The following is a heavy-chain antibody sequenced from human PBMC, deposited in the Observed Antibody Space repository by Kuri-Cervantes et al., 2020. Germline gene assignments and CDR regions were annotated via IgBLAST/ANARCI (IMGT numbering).Heavy chain of an antibody. D-gene: IGHD6-6*01. CDR1: GFTFSSSG. J-gene: IGHJ4*02. V-gene: IGHV3-30*03. CDR2: ISYDGSNK. Sequence: GESLKISCAASGFTFSSSGMHWVRQAPGKGLEWVAVISYDGSNKSYADSVKGRFTISIENAKNTLSLQMNILRAEDTAVYYCARGGTVIGARPTELDSWGQGTLVTVSS. CDR3: ARGGTVIGARPTELDS.